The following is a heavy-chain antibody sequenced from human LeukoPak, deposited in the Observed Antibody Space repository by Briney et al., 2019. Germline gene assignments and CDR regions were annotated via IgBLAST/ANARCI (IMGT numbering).Heavy chain of an antibody. CDR1: GFTVSSNY. Sequence: PGGSLRLSCAASGFTVSSNYMSWVRQAPGKGLEWVSTISIGGGSTYYADSVKGRFTISRDNAQNTLYLEMNSLRAEDTAVYNCAKVKSEKQWLAPFDSLGQGTLVTVSS. CDR3: AKVKSEKQWLAPFDS. J-gene: IGHJ4*02. D-gene: IGHD6-19*01. CDR2: ISIGGGST. V-gene: IGHV3-23*01.